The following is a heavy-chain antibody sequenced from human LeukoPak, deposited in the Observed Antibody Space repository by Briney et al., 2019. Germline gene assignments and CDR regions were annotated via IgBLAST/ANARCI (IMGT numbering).Heavy chain of an antibody. CDR3: VRALTGYSLGY. D-gene: IGHD3-9*01. CDR1: GLSVSSSY. CDR2: IYSGGYT. Sequence: PGGSLRLSCAASGLSVSSSYINWVRQAPGKGLEWVSFIYSGGYTYYADSVKGRFTVSRDNSENTLYLQMNSLRAEDTAVYYCVRALTGYSLGYWGQGTLVTVSS. J-gene: IGHJ4*02. V-gene: IGHV3-53*01.